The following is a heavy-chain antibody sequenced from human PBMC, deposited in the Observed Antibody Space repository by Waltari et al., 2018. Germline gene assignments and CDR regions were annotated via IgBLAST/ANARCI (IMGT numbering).Heavy chain of an antibody. CDR2: IYYSGST. CDR1: GGSISSYY. CDR3: ARDAASGYDFRSGYYTGGNWFDP. V-gene: IGHV4-59*01. D-gene: IGHD3-3*01. J-gene: IGHJ5*02. Sequence: QVQLQESGPGLVKPSETLSLTCTVSGGSISSYYWSWIRQPPGKGLEWIGYIYYSGSTNYNPSLKSRVTISVDTTKNQFSLKLSSVTAADTAVYYCARDAASGYDFRSGYYTGGNWFDPWGQGTLVTVSS.